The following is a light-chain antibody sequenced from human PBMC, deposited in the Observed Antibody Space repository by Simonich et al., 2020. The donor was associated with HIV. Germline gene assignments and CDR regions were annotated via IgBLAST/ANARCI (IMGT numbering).Light chain of an antibody. CDR2: RNN. CDR1: SSNIGSNY. Sequence: QSVLTQPPSASGTPGQRVTISCSGSSSNIGSNYVYWYRQLPGTAPKLLIYRNNRRPSGGPDRFSGSKSDTSASLAISGLRSEDEADYYCAAWDDSLSGRGVFGGGTKLTVL. V-gene: IGLV1-47*01. CDR3: AAWDDSLSGRGV. J-gene: IGLJ3*02.